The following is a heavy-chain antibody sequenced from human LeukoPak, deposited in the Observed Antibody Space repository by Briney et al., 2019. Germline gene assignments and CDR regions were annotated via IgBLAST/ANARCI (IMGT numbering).Heavy chain of an antibody. D-gene: IGHD2-8*01. V-gene: IGHV4-31*03. J-gene: IGHJ4*02. CDR3: ARRWHCTNGVCYYFDY. CDR2: IYYSGST. CDR1: GGSISSGGYY. Sequence: PSETLSLTCTVSGGSISSGGYYWNWIRQHPGKGLEWIGFIYYSGSTYHNPSLKSRVSISVDTSKKQFSLKLSSVTAADTAVYYCARRWHCTNGVCYYFDYWGQGTLVTVSS.